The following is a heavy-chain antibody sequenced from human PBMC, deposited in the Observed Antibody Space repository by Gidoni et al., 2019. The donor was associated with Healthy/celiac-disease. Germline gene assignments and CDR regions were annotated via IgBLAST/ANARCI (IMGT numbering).Heavy chain of an antibody. D-gene: IGHD3-22*01. CDR2: FDPEDGET. CDR3: ATDNVDSDYDSSGYRDAFDI. Sequence: QVQLVQSGAEVKKPGASVKVSCKVSGYTLTELSMHWVRQAPGKGLEWMGGFDPEDGETIYAQKFQGRVTMTEDTSTDTAYMELSSLRSEDTAVYYCATDNVDSDYDSSGYRDAFDIWGQGTMVTVSS. V-gene: IGHV1-24*01. J-gene: IGHJ3*02. CDR1: GYTLTELS.